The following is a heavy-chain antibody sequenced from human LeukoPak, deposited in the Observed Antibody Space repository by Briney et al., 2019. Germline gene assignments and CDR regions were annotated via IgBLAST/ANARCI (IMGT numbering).Heavy chain of an antibody. D-gene: IGHD1-26*01. CDR1: GFTFSSYA. V-gene: IGHV3-23*01. CDR3: AKHSGSYVSYYYYYMDV. J-gene: IGHJ6*03. Sequence: GGSLRLSCAASGFTFSSYAMSWVRQAPRKGLEWVSAISGSGGSTYYADSVKGRFTISRDNSKNTLYLQMNSLRAEDTAVYYCAKHSGSYVSYYYYYMDVWGKGTTVTVSS. CDR2: ISGSGGST.